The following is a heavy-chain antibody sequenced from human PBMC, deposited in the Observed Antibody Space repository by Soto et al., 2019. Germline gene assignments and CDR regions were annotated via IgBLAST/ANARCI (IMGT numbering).Heavy chain of an antibody. Sequence: EVQLLESGGGLVQPGGSLRLSCAASGFTFSSYALNWVRQAPGKGLEWVSVISGSGDNTDYADSVKGRFTISRDNSKNTLYLQMNGLRAEDTAVYYCSKDFGTDHFWSAYYTYYYMDVVGKGTTVTVSS. CDR1: GFTFSSYA. CDR2: ISGSGDNT. CDR3: SKDFGTDHFWSAYYTYYYMDV. D-gene: IGHD3-3*02. V-gene: IGHV3-23*01. J-gene: IGHJ6*03.